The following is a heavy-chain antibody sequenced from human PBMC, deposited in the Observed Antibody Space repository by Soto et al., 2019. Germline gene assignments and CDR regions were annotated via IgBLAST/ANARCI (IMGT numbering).Heavy chain of an antibody. CDR3: TRGHYDSSAVYFDY. Sequence: PGGSLRLSCAASGFTFSGSAMHWVRQASGKGLEWVGRIRSKANTYATAYSKSLKGRFTISRGDSENTACLLMNSLQSEDTAVYYCTRGHYDSSAVYFDYWGQGTLVTVSS. CDR1: GFTFSGSA. D-gene: IGHD3-22*01. CDR2: IRSKANTYAT. J-gene: IGHJ4*02. V-gene: IGHV3-73*01.